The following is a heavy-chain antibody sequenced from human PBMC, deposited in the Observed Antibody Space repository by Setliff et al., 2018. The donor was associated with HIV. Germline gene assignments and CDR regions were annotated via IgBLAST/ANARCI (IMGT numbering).Heavy chain of an antibody. V-gene: IGHV4-39*01. J-gene: IGHJ5*01. Sequence: LSLTCTVSGDSIDSPSFYWGWIRQSPGKGLEWIASIYYRGTTYYNPSLKSRVTVSLDTSKNQFPLTLTSMTATDTAVYYCARHLTGRLFDSWGQGTLVTVSS. CDR2: IYYRGTT. CDR1: GDSIDSPSFY. CDR3: ARHLTGRLFDS.